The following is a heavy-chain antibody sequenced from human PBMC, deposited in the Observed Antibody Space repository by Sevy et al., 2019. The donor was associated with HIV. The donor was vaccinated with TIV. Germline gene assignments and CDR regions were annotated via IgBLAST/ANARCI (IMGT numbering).Heavy chain of an antibody. D-gene: IGHD2-15*01. Sequence: GGSLRLSCAASGFTFSSYGMHWVRQAPGKGLEWVAVIWYDGSNKYYADSMKGRFTISRENSKNTLYLQMTSLRAEETVVYYCARDQCSGGSCYFSGLDYWGQGTLVTVSS. V-gene: IGHV3-33*01. CDR3: ARDQCSGGSCYFSGLDY. CDR2: IWYDGSNK. CDR1: GFTFSSYG. J-gene: IGHJ4*02.